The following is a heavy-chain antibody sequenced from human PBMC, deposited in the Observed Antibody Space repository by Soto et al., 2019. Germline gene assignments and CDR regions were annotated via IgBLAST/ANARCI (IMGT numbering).Heavy chain of an antibody. CDR1: GGTFSSYA. CDR2: IIPIFGTA. J-gene: IGHJ6*02. CDR3: ARGSSGYYYVYYYYYGMDV. Sequence: SVKVSCKASGGTFSSYAISWVRQAPRQGLEWMGGIIPIFGTANYAQKFQGRVTITADKSTSTAYMELSSLRSEDTAVYYCARGSSGYYYVYYYYYGMDVWGQGTTVTVSS. V-gene: IGHV1-69*06. D-gene: IGHD3-22*01.